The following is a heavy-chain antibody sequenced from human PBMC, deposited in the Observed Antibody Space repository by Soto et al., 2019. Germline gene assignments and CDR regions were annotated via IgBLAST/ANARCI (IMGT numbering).Heavy chain of an antibody. Sequence: SATLSITCTVSGGSVSSSFFYWSWIRQPPGKGLEWVGYIYYSGTTSHNPSLKSRVTLSVDTSKNQFSLKLTSVTAADTAVYYCAREPRYSSGWFYFDYWGQGTLVTVSS. D-gene: IGHD6-19*01. CDR3: AREPRYSSGWFYFDY. V-gene: IGHV4-61*01. J-gene: IGHJ4*02. CDR2: IYYSGTT. CDR1: GGSVSSSFFY.